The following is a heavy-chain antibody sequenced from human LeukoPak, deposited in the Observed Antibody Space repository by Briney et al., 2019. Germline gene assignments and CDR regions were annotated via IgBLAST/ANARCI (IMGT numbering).Heavy chain of an antibody. V-gene: IGHV4-61*02. CDR3: VREAYYYNSSGHFDF. D-gene: IGHD3-22*01. CDR1: VASISSDSYY. CDR2: IYASGST. J-gene: IGHJ4*02. Sequence: SETLSLTCTVSVASISSDSYYWSWIRQPAGKGLEWIGRIYASGSTNSNPSLKSRVTLSVDTSSNQFSLKLRSVTAADTAVYHCVREAYYYNSSGHFDFWGQGTLVTVSS.